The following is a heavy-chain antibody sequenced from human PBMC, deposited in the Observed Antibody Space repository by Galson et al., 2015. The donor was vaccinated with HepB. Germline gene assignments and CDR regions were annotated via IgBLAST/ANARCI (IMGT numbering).Heavy chain of an antibody. V-gene: IGHV3-11*01. CDR3: ARSPLRWFDP. D-gene: IGHD3-16*01. J-gene: IGHJ5*02. Sequence: SLRLSCAASGVTFSDYYMSWIRQAPGKGLGWVSYISSSGHTIYYADSVKGRFTVSRDNAKNSLYLQMNSLRAEDTAVYYCARSPLRWFDPWGQGTLVTVSS. CDR2: ISSSGHTI. CDR1: GVTFSDYY.